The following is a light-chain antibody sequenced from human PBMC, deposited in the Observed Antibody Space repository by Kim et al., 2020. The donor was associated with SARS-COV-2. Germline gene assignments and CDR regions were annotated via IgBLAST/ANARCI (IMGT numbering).Light chain of an antibody. CDR1: QSVSSS. CDR3: HQRRDWPLT. V-gene: IGKV3-11*01. J-gene: IGKJ4*01. CDR2: DAS. Sequence: LSPGERATLSYRASQSVSSSLAWYQQKPGQAPRLLIYDASSRATGIPARFSGSGSGTDFTLTISSLEPEDFAVYYCHQRRDWPLTFGAGTKVDIK.